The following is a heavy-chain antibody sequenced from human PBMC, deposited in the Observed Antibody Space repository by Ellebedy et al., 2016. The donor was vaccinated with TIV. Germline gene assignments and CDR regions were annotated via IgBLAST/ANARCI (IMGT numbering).Heavy chain of an antibody. D-gene: IGHD5-24*01. CDR2: IHRSGST. J-gene: IGHJ6*02. Sequence: MPGGSLRLSCAVSGGSTSSGHWWNWVRQSPSKGLEWIGEIHRSGSTNYNPSLKSRLTILVDTSKNQFSLRLSSVTAADTAVYYCARGSEMATIYEGGVYYYSGMDVWGQGTTVTVSS. V-gene: IGHV4-4*02. CDR1: GGSTSSGHW. CDR3: ARGSEMATIYEGGVYYYSGMDV.